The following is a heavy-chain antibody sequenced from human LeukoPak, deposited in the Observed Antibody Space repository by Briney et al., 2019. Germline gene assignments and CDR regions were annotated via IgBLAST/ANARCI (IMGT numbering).Heavy chain of an antibody. CDR3: REQLVNGVRGWYFDL. CDR2: IYYSGST. J-gene: IGHJ2*01. Sequence: SETLSLTCTVSGGSISSGGYYWSWIRQHPGKGLEWIGYIYYSGSTYYNPSLKSRVTISVDTSKNQFSLKLSSVTAAVTAVYYCREQLVNGVRGWYFDLWGRGTLVTVSS. D-gene: IGHD6-6*01. V-gene: IGHV4-31*03. CDR1: GGSISSGGYY.